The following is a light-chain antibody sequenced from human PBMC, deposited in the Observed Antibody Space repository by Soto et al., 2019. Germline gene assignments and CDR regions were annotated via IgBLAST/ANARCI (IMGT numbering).Light chain of an antibody. V-gene: IGLV2-14*01. CDR1: SSDVGAYDY. CDR2: GVS. CDR3: SSYTTTTTLEV. J-gene: IGLJ1*01. Sequence: QSVLTQPASVSGSPGQSITISCTGTSSDVGAYDYVSWYQLLPGKAPKLLIYGVSNRPSGVSNRFSGSKSGNTASLTISGLPAEDEADYYCSSYTTTTTLEVFGTGTKVT.